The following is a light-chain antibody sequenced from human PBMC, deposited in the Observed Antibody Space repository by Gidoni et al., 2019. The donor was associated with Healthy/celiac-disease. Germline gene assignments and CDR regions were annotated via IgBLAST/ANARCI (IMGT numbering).Light chain of an antibody. J-gene: IGLJ2*01. CDR3: QAWDSSTVV. CDR2: QDN. CDR1: KLGDKY. V-gene: IGLV3-1*01. Sequence: SYEVTQTPSVSVSPGQTASITCSGDKLGDKYVCWYQQKPGQSPVLVIYQDNKRPSGIPERVSGSNSGNTATLTISGTQAMDEADYYCQAWDSSTVVFGGGTKLTVL.